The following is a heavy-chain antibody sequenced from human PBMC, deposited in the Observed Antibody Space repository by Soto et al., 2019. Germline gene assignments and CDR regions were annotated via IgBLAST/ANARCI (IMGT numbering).Heavy chain of an antibody. J-gene: IGHJ4*01. CDR1: GFIFSTAW. D-gene: IGHD3-3*02. CDR3: TTDSHFSTRLVRFDL. CDR2: IKSIIDGGTT. Sequence: EVQLVESGGGLVEPGGSLRLSCAASGFIFSTAWINWVRQAPGKGLEWVGRIKSIIDGGTTDFAASVKGRFAISRDDSQDTMFLQMNRLKSEDTAVYYCTTDSHFSTRLVRFDLWGRGTLVTVSS. V-gene: IGHV3-15*07.